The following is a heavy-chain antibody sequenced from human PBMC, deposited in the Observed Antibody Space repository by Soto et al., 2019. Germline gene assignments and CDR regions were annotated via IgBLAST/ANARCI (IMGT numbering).Heavy chain of an antibody. D-gene: IGHD5-12*01. CDR2: INTGNGNT. CDR3: ARAISGYVS. CDR1: GYTFTSYG. V-gene: IGHV1-3*04. J-gene: IGHJ5*02. Sequence: GASVKVSCKASGYTFTSYGINWVRQAPGQGLEWMGWINTGNGNTRYSQRFQGRVTLTTDTSASTAYMDVSSLTSEDTAVYYCARAISGYVSWGQGTLVTVS.